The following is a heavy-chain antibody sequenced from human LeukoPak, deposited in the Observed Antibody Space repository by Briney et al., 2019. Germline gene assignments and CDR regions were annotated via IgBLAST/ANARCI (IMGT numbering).Heavy chain of an antibody. J-gene: IGHJ5*02. CDR3: ARGHSSGWYSNWFDP. V-gene: IGHV4-59*08. D-gene: IGHD6-19*01. Sequence: PSETLSLTCTVSGGSISSYYWSWIRQPPGKGLEWIGYIYYSGSTNYNPSLKSRVTMSVDTSKNQFSLKLSSVTAADTAVYYCARGHSSGWYSNWFDPWGQGTLVTVSS. CDR2: IYYSGST. CDR1: GGSISSYY.